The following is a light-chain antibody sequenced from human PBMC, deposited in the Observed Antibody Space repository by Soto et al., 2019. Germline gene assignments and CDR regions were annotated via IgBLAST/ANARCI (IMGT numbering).Light chain of an antibody. CDR3: AAWDDSLSGHYV. V-gene: IGLV1-47*01. J-gene: IGLJ1*01. CDR2: RNN. Sequence: QSVLTQPPSAYGTPGQRVTISCSGSSSNIGSNYVYWYQQLPGTAPKLLIYRNNQRPSGVPDRFSGSKSGTPASLAISGLRSEDEADYYCAAWDDSLSGHYVFGTGTKVTVL. CDR1: SSNIGSNY.